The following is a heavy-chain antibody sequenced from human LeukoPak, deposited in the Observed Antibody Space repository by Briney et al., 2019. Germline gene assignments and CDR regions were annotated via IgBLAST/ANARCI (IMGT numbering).Heavy chain of an antibody. D-gene: IGHD2-15*01. CDR1: EFTFTTYT. Sequence: GGSLRLSCVASEFTFTTYTMKWVRQAPGKGLEWVSSICGANNSTHYADSVKGRFTISRGNSRNTLYLQMDSLTAEDTAIYYCAKGLTGGCYSPDDYGGQGTLVTVSS. CDR2: ICGANNST. V-gene: IGHV3-23*01. J-gene: IGHJ4*02. CDR3: AKGLTGGCYSPDDY.